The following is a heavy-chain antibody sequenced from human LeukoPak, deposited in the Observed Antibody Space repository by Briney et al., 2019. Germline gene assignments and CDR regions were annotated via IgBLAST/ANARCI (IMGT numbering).Heavy chain of an antibody. CDR2: MNPKSGNA. Sequence: ASVKVSCKASGGTFSSYAINWVRQAIGQGLEWMGWMNPKSGNAGYAQNFQGRVTMTRNTSINTAYMELSSLRSDDTAVYFCARGGGHSYGHEYFDYWGQGALVIVSS. J-gene: IGHJ4*02. CDR1: GGTFSSYA. CDR3: ARGGGHSYGHEYFDY. D-gene: IGHD5-18*01. V-gene: IGHV1-8*02.